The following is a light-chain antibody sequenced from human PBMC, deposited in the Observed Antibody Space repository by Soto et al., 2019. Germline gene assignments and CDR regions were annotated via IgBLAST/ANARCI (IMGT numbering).Light chain of an antibody. Sequence: EIQMTQSPSTLSASVGDRVTITCRASQSISRWLAWHQQKPGKAPRVLIYGAASLQSGVPSRFSGSGSGTNFSLTINSLQPEDYATYYCQQSYNIQALTFGGGTKVDIK. CDR1: QSISRW. V-gene: IGKV1-39*01. CDR3: QQSYNIQALT. CDR2: GAA. J-gene: IGKJ4*01.